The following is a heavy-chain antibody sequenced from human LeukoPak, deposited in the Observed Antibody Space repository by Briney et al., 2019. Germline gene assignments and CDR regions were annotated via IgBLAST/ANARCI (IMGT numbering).Heavy chain of an antibody. CDR3: ARNMDV. CDR1: GFTFSSYG. V-gene: IGHV3-30*02. Sequence: GGSLRLSCAASGFTFSSYGMHWVRQAPGKGLEWVAFIRYDGTNKYYADSVKARFTISRDNSKNTLFLQMNSLRAEDTAVYYCARNMDVWGKGTTVTVSS. CDR2: IRYDGTNK. J-gene: IGHJ6*03.